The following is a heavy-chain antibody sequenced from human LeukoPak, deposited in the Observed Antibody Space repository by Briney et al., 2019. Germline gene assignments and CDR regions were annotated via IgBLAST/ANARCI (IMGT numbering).Heavy chain of an antibody. D-gene: IGHD1-1*01. J-gene: IGHJ4*02. CDR2: ISGSGGST. Sequence: GSLLLSCAASGFTFSSYAMSGGRQAPGKGLEGVSAISGSGGSTYYADSVKRRFTISKANSKNTLYLQMNSLRAEDTAVYYCAKPLRTNFDYWGQGTLVTVSS. CDR1: GFTFSSYA. CDR3: AKPLRTNFDY. V-gene: IGHV3-23*01.